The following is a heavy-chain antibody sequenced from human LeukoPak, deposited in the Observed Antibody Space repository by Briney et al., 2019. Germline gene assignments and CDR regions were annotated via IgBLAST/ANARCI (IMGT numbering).Heavy chain of an antibody. D-gene: IGHD2-2*01. CDR2: ISGSGGST. CDR1: GFTFSSYA. V-gene: IGHV3-23*01. J-gene: IGHJ4*02. CDR3: AKDGGFCSSINSCYVDY. Sequence: PGGSLRLSCAASGFTFSSYAMSWVRQAPGKGLEWVSGISGSGGSTYYADSVKGRFTISRDNSKNTLYLQMNSLRAEDTAVYYCAKDGGFCSSINSCYVDYWGQGTLVTVSS.